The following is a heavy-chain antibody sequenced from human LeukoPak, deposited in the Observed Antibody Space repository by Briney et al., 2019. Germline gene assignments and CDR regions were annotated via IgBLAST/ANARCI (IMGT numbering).Heavy chain of an antibody. CDR2: ISSGSVYI. CDR1: RFTFSDYS. J-gene: IGHJ4*02. V-gene: IGHV3-21*01. Sequence: AGGSLRLSCAASRFTFSDYSMNWVRQAPGKGLQWVASISSGSVYIYYADSMKGRFTISRDNAKNSLYLQVNSLTAEDTAVYYCARAGVDTSGYYYQGFDYWGQGTLVTVSS. CDR3: ARAGVDTSGYYYQGFDY. D-gene: IGHD3-3*01.